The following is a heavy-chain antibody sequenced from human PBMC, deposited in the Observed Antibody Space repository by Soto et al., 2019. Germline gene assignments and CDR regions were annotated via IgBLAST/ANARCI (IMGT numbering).Heavy chain of an antibody. J-gene: IGHJ3*02. Sequence: SETLSLTCSVSGGSISGGSYYWSWIRQPPGKGLEWIGDIYYYNPSLKSRVTISVDTSKNQFSLKLSSVTAADTAVYYCARRYGLSAFDIWGQGTMVTVSS. CDR1: GGSISGGSYY. V-gene: IGHV4-61*01. D-gene: IGHD3-10*01. CDR3: ARRYGLSAFDI. CDR2: IY.